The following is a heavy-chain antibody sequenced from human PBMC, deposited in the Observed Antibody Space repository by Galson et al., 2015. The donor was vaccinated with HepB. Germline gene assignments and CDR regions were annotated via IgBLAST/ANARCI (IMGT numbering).Heavy chain of an antibody. V-gene: IGHV3-7*01. Sequence: SLRLSCAASGFTFSSYWMSWVRQAPGKGLEWVANIKQDGSEKYYVDSVRGRFTISRDNPKNSLYLQMNSLRVEDTAVYYCARSVRHCSGGACYDYAFDIWGQGTMVSVSS. CDR1: GFTFSSYW. J-gene: IGHJ3*02. CDR2: IKQDGSEK. CDR3: ARSVRHCSGGACYDYAFDI. D-gene: IGHD2-15*01.